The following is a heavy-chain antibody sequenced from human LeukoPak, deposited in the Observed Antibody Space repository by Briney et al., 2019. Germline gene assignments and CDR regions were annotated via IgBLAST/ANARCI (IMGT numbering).Heavy chain of an antibody. D-gene: IGHD1-26*01. Sequence: GESLKISCKGSGYSFTIYWIAWVRQMPGKGLEWMAIIYPGDSNTRYSPSFQGQVTISADKSISTAYLQWSSLKASDTAMYYCATARGGNYYWSFDYSGQGTLVTVSS. CDR3: ATARGGNYYWSFDY. CDR1: GYSFTIYW. J-gene: IGHJ4*02. V-gene: IGHV5-51*01. CDR2: IYPGDSNT.